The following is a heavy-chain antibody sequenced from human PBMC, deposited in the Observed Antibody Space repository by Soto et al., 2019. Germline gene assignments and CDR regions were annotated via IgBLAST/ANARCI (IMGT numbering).Heavy chain of an antibody. J-gene: IGHJ4*02. D-gene: IGHD6-6*01. CDR2: ISAYNGNT. Sequence: QVQLVQSGAEVKKPGASVKVSCKASGYIFTNYDMTWVRQAPGQGLEWMGWISAYNGNTNYAQKFQDRVTMTTDTSTSTAYVELRSLRSDDTAVYYCARDRSSSSLWGQGTLVTVSS. CDR1: GYIFTNYD. V-gene: IGHV1-18*01. CDR3: ARDRSSSSL.